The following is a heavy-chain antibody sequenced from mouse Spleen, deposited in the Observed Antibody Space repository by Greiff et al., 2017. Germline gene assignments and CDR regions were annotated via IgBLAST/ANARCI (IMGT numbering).Heavy chain of an antibody. Sequence: EVKVVESGGGLVKLGGSLKLSCAASGFTFSSYAMSWVRQTPEKRLEWVATISSGGGNTYYPDSVKGRFTISRDNAKNTLYLQMSSLKSEDTAMYYCARHRTARASYYYAMDYWGQGTSVTVSS. CDR3: ARHRTARASYYYAMDY. CDR2: ISSGGGNT. J-gene: IGHJ4*01. D-gene: IGHD3-2*01. CDR1: GFTFSSYA. V-gene: IGHV5-9*04.